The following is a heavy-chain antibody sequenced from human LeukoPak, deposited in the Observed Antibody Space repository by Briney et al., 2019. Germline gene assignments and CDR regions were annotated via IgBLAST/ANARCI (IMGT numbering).Heavy chain of an antibody. CDR2: IYYSGST. CDR1: GGSISSSSYY. Sequence: SETLSLTCTVSGGSISSSSYYWGWIRQPPGKGLEWIGSIYYSGSTYYNPSLKSRVTISVDTSKNQFSLKLSSVTAADTAVYYCARDQESIAAARGLDYWGQGTLVTVSS. D-gene: IGHD6-13*01. J-gene: IGHJ4*02. V-gene: IGHV4-39*07. CDR3: ARDQESIAAARGLDY.